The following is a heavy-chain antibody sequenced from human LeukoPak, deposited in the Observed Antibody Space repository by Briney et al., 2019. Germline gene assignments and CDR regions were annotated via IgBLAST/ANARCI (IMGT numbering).Heavy chain of an antibody. CDR2: ISAYNGNT. J-gene: IGHJ6*03. CDR3: ASNGEYYYDKGGGYYYYYMDV. D-gene: IGHD3-22*01. Sequence: ASVKVSCKASGYTFTSYGISWVRQAPGQGLEWMGWISAYNGNTNYAQKLQGRVTMTTDTSTSTAYMELRSLRSDDTAVYYCASNGEYYYDKGGGYYYYYMDVWGKGTTVTVSS. CDR1: GYTFTSYG. V-gene: IGHV1-18*01.